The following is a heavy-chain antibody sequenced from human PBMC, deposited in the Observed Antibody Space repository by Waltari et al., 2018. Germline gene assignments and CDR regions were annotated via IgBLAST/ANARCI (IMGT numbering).Heavy chain of an antibody. CDR2: SNEDGTYT. Sequence: EVQLVESGGGLVQPGGSLRLSCGASGFIFTNHWMHWARQVPGKGLVWVSGSNEDGTYTNYADSVKGRFTISRDNAENTLYLQMNSLRAEDTAVYYCARGGLTPSIDYWGQGILVSLSS. CDR3: ARGGLTPSIDY. D-gene: IGHD6-6*01. CDR1: GFIFTNHW. V-gene: IGHV3-74*01. J-gene: IGHJ4*02.